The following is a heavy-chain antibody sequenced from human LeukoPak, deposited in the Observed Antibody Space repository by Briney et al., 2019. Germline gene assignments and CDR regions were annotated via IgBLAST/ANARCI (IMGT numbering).Heavy chain of an antibody. CDR3: ARGGGGSYFGFDY. D-gene: IGHD1-26*01. J-gene: IGHJ4*02. Sequence: ASVKVSCKASGYTFTGYYMHWVRQAPGQGLEWMGWINPNSGGTNYAQKFQGRVTMTRDTSISTAYMELSRLRSDDAAVYYCARGGGGSYFGFDYWGQGTLVTVSS. CDR2: INPNSGGT. V-gene: IGHV1-2*02. CDR1: GYTFTGYY.